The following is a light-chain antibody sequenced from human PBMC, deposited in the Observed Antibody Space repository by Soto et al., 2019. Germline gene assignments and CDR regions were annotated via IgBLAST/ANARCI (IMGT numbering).Light chain of an antibody. V-gene: IGKV3-20*01. CDR2: GAS. Sequence: EIVLTQSPGTLSLSPGERATLSCRASQSVSSNFLAWYQQKPGQAPRLVIYGASSRATGIPDRFSGSGSGTDFTLTISRLEPEDFAVYYCQHYGSSPWMFGQGTKVEIK. CDR1: QSVSSNF. CDR3: QHYGSSPWM. J-gene: IGKJ1*01.